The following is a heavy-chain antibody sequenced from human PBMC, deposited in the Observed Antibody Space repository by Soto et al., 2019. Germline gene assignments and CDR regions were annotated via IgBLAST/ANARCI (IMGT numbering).Heavy chain of an antibody. CDR3: ARQFSSSWNAVAGPEAYYYYYGMDV. CDR1: GGSISSSSYY. J-gene: IGHJ6*02. D-gene: IGHD6-13*01. V-gene: IGHV4-39*01. CDR2: IYYSGST. Sequence: PSETLSLTSTVSGGSISSSSYYWGWNRQPPGKGLEWIGSIYYSGSTYYNPSLKSRVTISVDTSKNQFSLKLSSVTAADTAVYYCARQFSSSWNAVAGPEAYYYYYGMDVWGQGTTVTVSS.